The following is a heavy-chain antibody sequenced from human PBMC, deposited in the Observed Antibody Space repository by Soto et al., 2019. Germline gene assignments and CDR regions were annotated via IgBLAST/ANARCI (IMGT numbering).Heavy chain of an antibody. CDR3: AKDQPPPPGTTLEYYYYGMDV. V-gene: IGHV3-30*18. CDR2: ISYDGSNK. J-gene: IGHJ6*02. D-gene: IGHD1-7*01. CDR1: GFTFSSYG. Sequence: QVQLVESGGGVVQPGRSLRLSCAASGFTFSSYGMHWVRQAPGKGLEWVAVISYDGSNKYYADSVKGRFTISRDNSKNTLYLQMNSLRAEDTAVYYCAKDQPPPPGTTLEYYYYGMDVWGQGTTVTVSS.